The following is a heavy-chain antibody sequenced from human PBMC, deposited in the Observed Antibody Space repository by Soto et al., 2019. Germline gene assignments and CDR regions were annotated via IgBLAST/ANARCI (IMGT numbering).Heavy chain of an antibody. CDR3: ARGATGTGYYYGMDV. CDR2: IGTAGDT. Sequence: GGSLRLSCAASGFTFSSYDMHWVRQATGKGLEWVSAIGTAGDTYYPGSVKGRFTISRENAKNSLYLQMNSLRAGDTAVYYCARGATGTGYYYGMDVWCQGTTVTVSS. V-gene: IGHV3-13*01. CDR1: GFTFSSYD. D-gene: IGHD1-1*01. J-gene: IGHJ6*02.